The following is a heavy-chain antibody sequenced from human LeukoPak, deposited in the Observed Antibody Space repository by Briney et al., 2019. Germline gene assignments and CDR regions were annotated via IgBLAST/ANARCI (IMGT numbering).Heavy chain of an antibody. J-gene: IGHJ4*02. CDR3: ASSDFWSGYYSGLSDY. CDR2: ISSSGSTI. CDR1: GFTFSDYY. V-gene: IGHV3-11*04. D-gene: IGHD3-3*01. Sequence: GGSLRLSCAASGFTFSDYYMSWIRQAPGKGLEWVSYISSSGSTIYYADSVKGRFTISRDNAKNSLYLQMNSLRAEDTAVYYCASSDFWSGYYSGLSDYWGQGTLVTVSS.